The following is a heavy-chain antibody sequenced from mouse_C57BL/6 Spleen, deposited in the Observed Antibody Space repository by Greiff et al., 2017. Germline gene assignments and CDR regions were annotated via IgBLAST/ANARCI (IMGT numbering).Heavy chain of an antibody. D-gene: IGHD2-5*01. CDR1: GYTFTSYW. J-gene: IGHJ4*01. Sequence: VQLQQPGAELVKPGASVKLSCKASGYTFTSYWMHWVKQRPGRGLEWIGRIDPNSGGTKYNEKFKSKATLTVDKPSSTAYMQLSSLTSEDSAVYYCARRSTFYSNPYAMDYWGQGTSVTVSS. CDR3: ARRSTFYSNPYAMDY. CDR2: IDPNSGGT. V-gene: IGHV1-72*01.